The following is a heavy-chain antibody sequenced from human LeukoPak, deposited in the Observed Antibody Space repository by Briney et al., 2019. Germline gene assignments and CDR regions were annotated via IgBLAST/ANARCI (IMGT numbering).Heavy chain of an antibody. CDR1: GYTFTTYA. Sequence: ASVKVSCKASGYTFTTYAMNWVRQAPGQGLEWMGWINTNTGNPAYAQGFTGRVVFSLDTSVSTAYLQISSLKAEDTAVYYCARAYQPLGGLSFPDSWGQGTLVTVSS. CDR2: INTNTGNP. CDR3: ARAYQPLGGLSFPDS. D-gene: IGHD3-16*02. J-gene: IGHJ5*01. V-gene: IGHV7-4-1*02.